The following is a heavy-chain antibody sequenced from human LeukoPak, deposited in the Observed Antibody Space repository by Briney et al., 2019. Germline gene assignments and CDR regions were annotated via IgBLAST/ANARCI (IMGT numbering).Heavy chain of an antibody. Sequence: GGSLRLSCAASAFSFSNYNMNWVRQAPGKGLVWVSRINYEGSTTSYADSVKGRFTVSRDNSKNTLYLQMNSLRAEDTALYYCARAVEDILTGPMDVWGKGTTVTVSS. CDR3: ARAVEDILTGPMDV. J-gene: IGHJ6*03. V-gene: IGHV3-74*01. D-gene: IGHD3-9*01. CDR2: INYEGSTT. CDR1: AFSFSNYN.